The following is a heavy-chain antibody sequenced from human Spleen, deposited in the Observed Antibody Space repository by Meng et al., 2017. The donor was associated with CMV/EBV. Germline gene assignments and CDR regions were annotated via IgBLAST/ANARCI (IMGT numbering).Heavy chain of an antibody. CDR3: AREGYCSSTSCYGEDV. D-gene: IGHD2-2*01. V-gene: IGHV3-23*01. CDR1: GFTFGHYG. Sequence: GESLKISCVGSGFTFGHYGMSWVRQVPGKGLEWVSTMSASSGDTYYADSVKGRFTISRDNSENTLFLTMNSLRAEDTAVYYCAREGYCSSTSCYGEDVWGQGTTVTVSS. CDR2: MSASSGDT. J-gene: IGHJ6*02.